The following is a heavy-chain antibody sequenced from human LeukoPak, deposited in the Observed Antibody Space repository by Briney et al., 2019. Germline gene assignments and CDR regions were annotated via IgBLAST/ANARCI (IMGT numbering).Heavy chain of an antibody. CDR1: GGSFSGHY. V-gene: IGHV4-34*01. J-gene: IGHJ6*03. Sequence: SETLSLTCAVYGGSFSGHYWSWLRQPPGKGLEWIGEINHSGSTNYNPSLKSRVTISVDTSKNQFSLKLSSVTAADTAVYYCAKESKALLFTMDHYIDVWGKGTTVTISS. CDR2: INHSGST. CDR3: AKESKALLFTMDHYIDV. D-gene: IGHD2-21*02.